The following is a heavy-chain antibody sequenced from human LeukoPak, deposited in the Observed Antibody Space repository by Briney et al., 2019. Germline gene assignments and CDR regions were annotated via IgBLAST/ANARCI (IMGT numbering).Heavy chain of an antibody. J-gene: IGHJ5*02. CDR2: IKQDGSEK. CDR1: GFTFSSYW. CDR3: ARPPYYYGSGSPWDNWFDP. V-gene: IGHV3-7*01. D-gene: IGHD3-10*01. Sequence: GGSLRLSCAASGFTFSSYWMSWVRQAPGKGLEWVANIKQDGSEKYYVDSVKGRFTISRDNAKNSLYLQMNSLRAEDTAVYYCARPPYYYGSGSPWDNWFDPWGQGTLVTVSS.